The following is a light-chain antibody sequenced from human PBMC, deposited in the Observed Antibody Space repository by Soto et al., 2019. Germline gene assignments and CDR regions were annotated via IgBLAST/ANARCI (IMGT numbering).Light chain of an antibody. V-gene: IGLV2-23*01. CDR3: CSYAGSSLYG. Sequence: QSALTQPASVSGSPGQSITISCTGTSSDVGSYNLVSWYQQHPGKAPKLMIYEGSKPPSGVSNRFSGSKSGNTASLTISGLQAEDEADYYCCSYAGSSLYGFGTGTKLTVL. CDR2: EGS. J-gene: IGLJ1*01. CDR1: SSDVGSYNL.